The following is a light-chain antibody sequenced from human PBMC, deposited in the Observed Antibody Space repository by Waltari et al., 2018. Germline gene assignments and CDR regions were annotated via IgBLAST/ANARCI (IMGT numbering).Light chain of an antibody. CDR1: QSVDTTY. CDR3: QQFGGSPMYT. J-gene: IGKJ2*01. CDR2: KTS. V-gene: IGKV3-20*01. Sequence: VVLTQSPGTLSLSPGERATLSRRASQSVDTTYFAWYQQKPGQSPRLLIYKTSTRATGIPDRFSGSGSGIDFSLNIDMLEPGDSAVYFCQQFGGSPMYTFGQGTKLEI.